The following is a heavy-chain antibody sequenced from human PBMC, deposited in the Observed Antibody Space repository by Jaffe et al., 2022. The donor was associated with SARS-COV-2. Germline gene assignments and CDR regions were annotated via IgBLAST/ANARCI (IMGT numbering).Heavy chain of an antibody. J-gene: IGHJ4*02. D-gene: IGHD1-26*01. CDR2: INEDGTEN. V-gene: IGHV3-7*01. Sequence: EVHLVESGGGLVQPGGFLRLSCAASGFTFKNYWMAWVRQAPGKGLEWVANINEDGTENHLVDSVKGRFTISRDNANNSVHLHLYRLTAEDTAVYYCAKTSGQSDRYYPFDLWGQGTLVRVSS. CDR3: AKTSGQSDRYYPFDL. CDR1: GFTFKNYW.